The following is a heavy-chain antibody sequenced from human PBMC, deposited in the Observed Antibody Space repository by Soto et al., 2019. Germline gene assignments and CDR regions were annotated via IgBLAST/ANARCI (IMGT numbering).Heavy chain of an antibody. D-gene: IGHD6-19*01. J-gene: IGHJ4*02. CDR3: ARHVNLPLAGTGFDS. Sequence: PSETLSLTCTVSGGSLSGYYWSWLRQPPGKGLEWIGYIYNIGSTNYNPSLRSRVTMSIDTSQEQFSLNLSSVTATDTAVYYCARHVNLPLAGTGFDSWGLGTLVTVSS. CDR1: GGSLSGYY. CDR2: IYNIGST. V-gene: IGHV4-59*08.